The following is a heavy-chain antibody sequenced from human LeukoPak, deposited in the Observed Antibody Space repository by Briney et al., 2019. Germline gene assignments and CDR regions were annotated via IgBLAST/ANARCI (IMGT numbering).Heavy chain of an antibody. CDR1: GHSITSTYSISGGYY. V-gene: IGHV4-38-2*01. D-gene: IGHD1-26*01. J-gene: IGHJ3*02. Sequence: PSVTLSLTCDVSGHSITSTYSISGGYYWGCLRQPPGKGLKRIGSIYHDGSTYYNPSLKSRVAISVDTSDNLFSLNLTSVTAADTAMYFCARTSRSGRARGPFDIWGLGTMVTVS. CDR3: ARTSRSGRARGPFDI. CDR2: IYHDGST.